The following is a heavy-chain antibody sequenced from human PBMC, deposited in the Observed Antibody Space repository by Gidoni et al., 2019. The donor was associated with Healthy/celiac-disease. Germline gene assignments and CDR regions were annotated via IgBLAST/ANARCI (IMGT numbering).Heavy chain of an antibody. CDR2: IKQDGSEK. CDR3: ARARSPYCSSTSCYPYYFDY. D-gene: IGHD2-2*01. J-gene: IGHJ4*02. V-gene: IGHV3-7*01. Sequence: EVQLVESGGGLVQPGGSLRLSCAASGFTFSSYWMSWVRQAPGKGLEWVANIKQDGSEKYYVDSVKGRFTISRDNAKNSRFLQMNSLRAEDTAVYYCARARSPYCSSTSCYPYYFDYWGQGTLVTVSS. CDR1: GFTFSSYW.